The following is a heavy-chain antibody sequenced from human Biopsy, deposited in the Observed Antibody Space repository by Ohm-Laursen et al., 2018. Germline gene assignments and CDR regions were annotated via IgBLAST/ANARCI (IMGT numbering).Heavy chain of an antibody. J-gene: IGHJ6*02. CDR2: INHSGRT. Sequence: GTLSLTCPVYGDSFNGYYWSWIRQTPGKGLEWIGEINHSGRTNYNPSLKSRVTISVDTSKNQFPLKVRSVTAADTAVYYCVRGVDYYDPYHYYALDVWGQGTTVTVSS. CDR1: GDSFNGYY. CDR3: VRGVDYYDPYHYYALDV. V-gene: IGHV4-34*01. D-gene: IGHD3-22*01.